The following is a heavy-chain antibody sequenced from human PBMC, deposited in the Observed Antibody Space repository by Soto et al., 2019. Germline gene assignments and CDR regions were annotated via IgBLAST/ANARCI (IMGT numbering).Heavy chain of an antibody. CDR2: ISAYNGNT. V-gene: IGHV1-18*01. Sequence: ASVKVSCKASGGTFSSYAISWVRQAPGQGLEWMGWISAYNGNTNYAQKLQGRVTMTTDTSTSTAYMELRSLRSDDTAVYYCARDGYCSSTSCSYYYGMDVWGQGTTVTVSS. CDR3: ARDGYCSSTSCSYYYGMDV. CDR1: GGTFSSYA. J-gene: IGHJ6*02. D-gene: IGHD2-2*03.